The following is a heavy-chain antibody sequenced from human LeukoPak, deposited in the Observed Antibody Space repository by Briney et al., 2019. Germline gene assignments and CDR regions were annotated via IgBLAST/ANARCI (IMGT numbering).Heavy chain of an antibody. CDR1: GFTFNEYG. D-gene: IGHD6-25*01. CDR3: AKESGSSVTYYYYMNV. CDR2: IRSDASNK. V-gene: IGHV3-30*02. J-gene: IGHJ6*03. Sequence: GGSLRLSCVVSGFTFNEYGIHWVRQAPGKGLEWVAFIRSDASNKYYGNSVKGRFTIYRDNSKNTLYLQMNSLTTEDTAVYYCAKESGSSVTYYYYMNVWGKGTTVTVSS.